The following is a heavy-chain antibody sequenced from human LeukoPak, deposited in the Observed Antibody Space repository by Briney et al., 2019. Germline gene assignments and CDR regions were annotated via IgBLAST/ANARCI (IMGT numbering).Heavy chain of an antibody. J-gene: IGHJ6*03. Sequence: PGGSLRLSCAASGFTFSSYSMNWVRQAPGKGLEWVSSISRSSSYIYYADSVKGRFTISRDNAKNSLYLQMNSLRAEDTAVYYCARSVGNGDWNFLGYYYMAVWGKGTTVTVSS. D-gene: IGHD1-7*01. CDR2: ISRSSSYI. CDR3: ARSVGNGDWNFLGYYYMAV. CDR1: GFTFSSYS. V-gene: IGHV3-21*01.